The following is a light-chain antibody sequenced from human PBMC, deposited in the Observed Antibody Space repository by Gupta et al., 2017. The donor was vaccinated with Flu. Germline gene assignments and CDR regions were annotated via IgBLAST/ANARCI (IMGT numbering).Light chain of an antibody. CDR2: DAS. V-gene: IGKV3-11*01. J-gene: IGKJ5*01. Sequence: EIVLTQSPATLSLSPGERATLSCRASQRVSSYLAWYQQKPGQAPRLLIYDASNRATGIPARFSGSGSGTDFNLTISSLEPEDFAVYYCQQRSNWPPEITFGQGTRLEIK. CDR3: QQRSNWPPEIT. CDR1: QRVSSY.